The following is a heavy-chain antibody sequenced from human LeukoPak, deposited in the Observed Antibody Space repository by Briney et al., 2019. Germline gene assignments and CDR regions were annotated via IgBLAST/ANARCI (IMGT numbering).Heavy chain of an antibody. CDR3: AKDPETYSSRWFDS. CDR2: LSHNGGSP. Sequence: GGSLRLSCAASGFTFSNYAMSWVRQAPGKGLECVSNLSHNGGSPYYADSVKSRFTISRDNSKNTLYLHMNSLRVEDTAVYYCAKDPETYSSRWFDSWGQGTLVAVYS. CDR1: GFTFSNYA. J-gene: IGHJ5*01. D-gene: IGHD2-21*01. V-gene: IGHV3-23*01.